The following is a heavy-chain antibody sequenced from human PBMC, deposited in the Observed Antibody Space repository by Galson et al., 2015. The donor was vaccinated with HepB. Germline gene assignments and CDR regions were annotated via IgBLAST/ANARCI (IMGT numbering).Heavy chain of an antibody. V-gene: IGHV3-74*01. Sequence: SLRLSCAASGFTFSSYWMHWVRQAPGKGLVWVSRINSDGSSTSYADSVKGRFTISRDNAKNTLYLQMNSLRAEDTAVYYCARDSYYDILTGYYTGPIDYWGQGTLVTVSS. CDR1: GFTFSSYW. J-gene: IGHJ4*02. D-gene: IGHD3-9*01. CDR3: ARDSYYDILTGYYTGPIDY. CDR2: INSDGSST.